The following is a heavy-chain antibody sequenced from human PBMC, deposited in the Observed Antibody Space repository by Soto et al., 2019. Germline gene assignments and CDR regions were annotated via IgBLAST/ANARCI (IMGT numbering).Heavy chain of an antibody. J-gene: IGHJ3*02. CDR2: ISSSSSYI. Sequence: GSLRLSCAASGFTFSSYSMNWVRQAPGKGLEWVSSISSSSSYIYYADSVKGRFTISRDNAKNSLYLQMNSLRAEDTAVYYCARDYIVVVPAAMPPAFDIWGQGTMVTV. CDR3: ARDYIVVVPAAMPPAFDI. D-gene: IGHD2-2*01. CDR1: GFTFSSYS. V-gene: IGHV3-21*01.